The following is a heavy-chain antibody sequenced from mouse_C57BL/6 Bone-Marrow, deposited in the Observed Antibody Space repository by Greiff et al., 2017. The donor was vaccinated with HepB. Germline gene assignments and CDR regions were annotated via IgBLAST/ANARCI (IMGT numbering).Heavy chain of an antibody. V-gene: IGHV2-9-1*01. CDR1: GFSLTSYA. J-gene: IGHJ4*01. D-gene: IGHD1-1*01. Sequence: QVQLQQSGPGLVAPSQSLSITCTVSGFSLTSYAISWVRQPPGKGLEWLGVIWTGGGTNYNSALKSRLSISKDNSKSQVFLKMNSLQTDDTARYYCATHYYGSIYAMDYWGQGTSVTVSS. CDR3: ATHYYGSIYAMDY. CDR2: IWTGGGT.